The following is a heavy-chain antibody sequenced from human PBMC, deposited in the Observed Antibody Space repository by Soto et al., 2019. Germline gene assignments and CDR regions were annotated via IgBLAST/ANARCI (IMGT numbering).Heavy chain of an antibody. CDR1: GGSFSGYY. J-gene: IGHJ5*02. CDR3: ARVGRGWLVLFGTHWFDP. V-gene: IGHV4-34*01. Sequence: SETLSLTCAVYGGSFSGYYWSWIRQPPGKGLEWIGEINHSGSTNYNPSIKSRVTISVDTSKNQFSLKLSSVTAADTAVYYCARVGRGWLVLFGTHWFDPWGQGTLVTVSS. D-gene: IGHD6-19*01. CDR2: INHSGST.